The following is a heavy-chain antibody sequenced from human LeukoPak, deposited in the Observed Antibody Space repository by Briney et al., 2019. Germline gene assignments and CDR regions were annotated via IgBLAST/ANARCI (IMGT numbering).Heavy chain of an antibody. Sequence: GASVKFSCKASGGTFSSYAISWVRQAPGQGLEWMGGIIPIFGTANYAQKFQGRVTMTEDTSTDTAYMELSSLRSEDTAVYYCATPRGYGSINYFDYWGQGTLVTVSS. J-gene: IGHJ4*02. CDR1: GGTFSSYA. CDR2: IIPIFGTA. V-gene: IGHV1-69*06. D-gene: IGHD5-12*01. CDR3: ATPRGYGSINYFDY.